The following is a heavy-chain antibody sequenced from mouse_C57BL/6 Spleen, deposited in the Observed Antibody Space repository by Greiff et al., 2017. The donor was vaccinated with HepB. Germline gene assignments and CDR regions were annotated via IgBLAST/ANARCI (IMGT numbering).Heavy chain of an antibody. V-gene: IGHV5-17*01. CDR2: ISSGSSTI. J-gene: IGHJ4*01. CDR1: GFTFSDYG. D-gene: IGHD1-2*01. Sequence: EVHLVESGGGLVKPGGSLKLSCAASGFTFSDYGMHWVRQAPEKGLEWVAYISSGSSTIYYADTVKGRFTISRDNAKNTLFLQMTSLRSEDTAMYYCARGGYGDAMDYWGQGTSVTVSS. CDR3: ARGGYGDAMDY.